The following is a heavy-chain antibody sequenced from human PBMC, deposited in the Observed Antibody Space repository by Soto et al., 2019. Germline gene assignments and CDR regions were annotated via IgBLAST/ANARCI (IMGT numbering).Heavy chain of an antibody. CDR3: ARRVRMIVPYYYGMDV. CDR2: IIPILGIA. Sequence: QVQLVQSGAEVKKPGSSVKVSCKASGGTFSSYTISWVRQAPGQGLEWMGRIIPILGIANYAQKFQGRVRITAAKSTSPAYMELSSLRSEDTAVYYCARRVRMIVPYYYGMDVWGQGTTVTVSS. J-gene: IGHJ6*02. V-gene: IGHV1-69*02. CDR1: GGTFSSYT. D-gene: IGHD3-22*01.